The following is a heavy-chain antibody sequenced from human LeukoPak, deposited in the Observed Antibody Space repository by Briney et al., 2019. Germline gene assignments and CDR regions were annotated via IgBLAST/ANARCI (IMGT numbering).Heavy chain of an antibody. V-gene: IGHV3-23*01. Sequence: PGGSLRLSCAASGFTFSSYAMSWVRQAPGKGLEWVSAISGSGGSTYYADSVKGRFTISRDNSKNTLYLQMNSLRAEDTAVYYCAREKHDFWSGYPVGMDVWGQGTTVTVSS. D-gene: IGHD3-3*01. J-gene: IGHJ6*02. CDR2: ISGSGGST. CDR1: GFTFSSYA. CDR3: AREKHDFWSGYPVGMDV.